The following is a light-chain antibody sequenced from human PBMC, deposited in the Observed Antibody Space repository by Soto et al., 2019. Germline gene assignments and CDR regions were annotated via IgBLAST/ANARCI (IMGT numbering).Light chain of an antibody. CDR1: QGIGND. Sequence: DIQMTQSPSSLSASVGDRVTITCRASQGIGNDLGWYQQKRGKAPKRLIYLTYSLQTGVPSRFSGSGSGTEFSLTISSLQPEDSATYFCLQHNSYPPTFGQGTKVEIK. V-gene: IGKV1-17*01. CDR2: LTY. CDR3: LQHNSYPPT. J-gene: IGKJ1*01.